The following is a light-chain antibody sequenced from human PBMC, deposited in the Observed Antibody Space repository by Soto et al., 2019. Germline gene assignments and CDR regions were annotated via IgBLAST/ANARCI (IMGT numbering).Light chain of an antibody. Sequence: DIAMTQSPSSLSASLGDTVTITCRSSQGIGNFLAWYQQKPGDVPKLLIYAASTVQSGGPSRFSGSGSGTDFTLTISSLQPEDVATYFCHRYDSVPLTFGGGTRVEIK. CDR1: QGIGNF. V-gene: IGKV1-27*01. CDR3: HRYDSVPLT. CDR2: AAS. J-gene: IGKJ4*01.